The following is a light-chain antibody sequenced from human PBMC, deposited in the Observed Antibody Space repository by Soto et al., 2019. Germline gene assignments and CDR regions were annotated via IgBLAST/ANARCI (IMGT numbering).Light chain of an antibody. CDR2: AAS. CDR1: QSISRN. CDR3: QQSYSTPWT. J-gene: IGKJ1*01. Sequence: DIQMTQSPSSLSSSVGERVTITCRASQSISRNLNWYQQKPGIAPKLLIYAASSLQSGVPSRFSGSGSGTDFTLTISSLQPEDFATYYCQQSYSTPWTFGQGTKVEIK. V-gene: IGKV1-39*01.